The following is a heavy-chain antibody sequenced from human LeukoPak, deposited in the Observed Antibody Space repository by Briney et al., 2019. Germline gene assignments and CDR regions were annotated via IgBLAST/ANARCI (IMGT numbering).Heavy chain of an antibody. J-gene: IGHJ5*02. V-gene: IGHV4-34*01. CDR2: INHSGST. D-gene: IGHD6-13*01. CDR1: GGSFSGYY. CDR3: ARGREYSSSWYRGYNWFDP. Sequence: SETLSLTCAVYGGSFSGYYWSWIRQPPGKGLEWIGEINHSGSTNYNPSLKSRVTISVDTSKNQFSLKLSSVTAADTAVYYCARGREYSSSWYRGYNWFDPWGQGTLVTVSS.